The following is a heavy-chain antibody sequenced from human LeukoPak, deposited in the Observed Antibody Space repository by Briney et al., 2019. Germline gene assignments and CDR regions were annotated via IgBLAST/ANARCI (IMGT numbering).Heavy chain of an antibody. CDR2: ISSSSTYI. V-gene: IGHV3-21*04. Sequence: GGSLRLSCAASGFTFSPYSMNWVRQAPGKGLEWVSSISSSSTYIFYADSMKGRFTISRDNAKNSLYLQMNSLRADDTAVYYCAKDRDGSARYYTNFDYWGQGTLVTVSS. CDR1: GFTFSPYS. D-gene: IGHD3-10*01. J-gene: IGHJ4*02. CDR3: AKDRDGSARYYTNFDY.